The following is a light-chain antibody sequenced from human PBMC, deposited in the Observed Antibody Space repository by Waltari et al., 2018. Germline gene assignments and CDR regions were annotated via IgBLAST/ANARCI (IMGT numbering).Light chain of an antibody. V-gene: IGKV1-9*01. J-gene: IGKJ3*01. CDR1: QGISSY. Sequence: QLTPAPSFLLALVGKQVPITCRASQGISSYLAWYQQKPGKAPKLLIYLASTLQSGVPSRFSGSGSGTEFTLTISSLQPEDFATYSCQELKNYPFTFGPGTRVDI. CDR2: LAS. CDR3: QELKNYPFT.